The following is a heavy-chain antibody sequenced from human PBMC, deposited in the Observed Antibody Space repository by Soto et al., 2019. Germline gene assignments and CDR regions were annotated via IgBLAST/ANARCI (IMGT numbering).Heavy chain of an antibody. CDR2: ISGSGGST. CDR1: GGTCSGYA. CDR3: AKDEPVYCSGGSCYLPDY. Sequence: GGPKRVPCTAAGGTCSGYAGSWVRQAPGKGLEWVSAISGSGGSTYYADSVKGRFTISRDNSKNTLYLQMNSLRAEDTAVYYCAKDEPVYCSGGSCYLPDYWGQGTLVTVSS. J-gene: IGHJ4*02. D-gene: IGHD2-15*01. V-gene: IGHV3-23*01.